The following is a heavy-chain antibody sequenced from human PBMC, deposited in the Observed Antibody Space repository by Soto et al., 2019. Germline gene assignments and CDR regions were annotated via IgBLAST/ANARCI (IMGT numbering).Heavy chain of an antibody. CDR2: IYSGGST. Sequence: GGYLRLSCAASGFTFSSYAMSWVRQAPGKGLEWVSVIYSGGSTYYADSVKGRFTISRDNSKNTLYLQMNSLRAEDTAVYYCASTFYGAGSYYISSPPLYWGQGTLVTVSS. V-gene: IGHV3-66*01. CDR1: GFTFSSYA. D-gene: IGHD3-10*01. CDR3: ASTFYGAGSYYISSPPLY. J-gene: IGHJ4*02.